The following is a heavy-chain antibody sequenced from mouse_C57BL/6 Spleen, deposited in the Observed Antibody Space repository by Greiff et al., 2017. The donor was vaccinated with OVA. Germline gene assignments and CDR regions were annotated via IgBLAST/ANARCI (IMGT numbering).Heavy chain of an antibody. CDR2: INPYNGGT. Sequence: EVQLQQSGPVLMKPGASVKMSCKASGYTFTDYYMNWVKQSHGKSLEWIGVINPYNGGTSYNQKFKGKATLTVDKSSSTAYMELNSLTSEDSAVYYCARHYYGSWYFDVWGTGTTVTVSS. CDR3: ARHYYGSWYFDV. J-gene: IGHJ1*03. CDR1: GYTFTDYY. D-gene: IGHD1-1*01. V-gene: IGHV1-19*01.